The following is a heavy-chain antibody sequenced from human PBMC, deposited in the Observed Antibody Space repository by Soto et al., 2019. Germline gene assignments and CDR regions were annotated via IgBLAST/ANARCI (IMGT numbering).Heavy chain of an antibody. CDR3: ARVGGVDFGYSGGFDY. V-gene: IGHV4-59*01. CDR1: GGSIRDYF. J-gene: IGHJ4*02. CDR2: IYYSGRT. D-gene: IGHD4-17*01. Sequence: QVQLQESGPGLVKPSETLSLTCTVSGGSIRDYFWTWIRQPPGKGLEWIGYIYYSGRTNYNPSLKSRVSISADTSKNHFSLQLRSVTAADTAVYYCARVGGVDFGYSGGFDYWRQGTLVTVSS.